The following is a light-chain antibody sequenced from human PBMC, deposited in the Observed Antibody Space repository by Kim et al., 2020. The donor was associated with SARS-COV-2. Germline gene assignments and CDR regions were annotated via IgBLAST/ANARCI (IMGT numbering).Light chain of an antibody. CDR2: AAS. V-gene: IGKV1-27*01. J-gene: IGKJ1*01. CDR3: QKYNSAPWT. Sequence: ACVRDRVTLACRESQDIRNYLAWYQQKPGKVPKLLIYAASALQSGVPSRFSGSGSGTDFSLTISSLQPEDVATYYCQKYNSAPWTFGQGTKVDI. CDR1: QDIRNY.